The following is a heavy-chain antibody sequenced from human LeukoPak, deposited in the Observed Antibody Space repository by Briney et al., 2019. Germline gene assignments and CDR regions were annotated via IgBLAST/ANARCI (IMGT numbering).Heavy chain of an antibody. D-gene: IGHD2-15*01. J-gene: IGHJ4*02. Sequence: PSETLSLTCAVYGGSFSGYYWSWIRQPPGKGLEWIGEINHSGSTNYNPSPKSRVTISVDTSKNQFSLKLSSVTAADTAVYYCARGVLGYCSGGSCYVIDYWGQGTLVTVSS. CDR3: ARGVLGYCSGGSCYVIDY. CDR2: INHSGST. CDR1: GGSFSGYY. V-gene: IGHV4-34*01.